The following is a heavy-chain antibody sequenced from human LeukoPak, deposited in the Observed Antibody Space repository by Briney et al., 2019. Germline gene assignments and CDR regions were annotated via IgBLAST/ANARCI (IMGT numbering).Heavy chain of an antibody. D-gene: IGHD6-13*01. CDR3: ARSNSSSWYDLAY. CDR2: IYPGDSDS. CDR1: GYSFTSYW. V-gene: IGHV5-51*01. J-gene: IGHJ4*02. Sequence: GESLKISCKGSGYSFTSYWIGWVRQMPGKGLEWMGIIYPGDSDSRYSPSFQGQVTISADKSISTAYLQWSSLKASDTAMYYCARSNSSSWYDLAYWGQGTLVTVSS.